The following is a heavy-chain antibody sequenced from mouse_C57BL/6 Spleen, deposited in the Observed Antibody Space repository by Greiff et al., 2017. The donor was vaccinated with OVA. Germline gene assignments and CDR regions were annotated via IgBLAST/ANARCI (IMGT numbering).Heavy chain of an antibody. V-gene: IGHV1-72*01. CDR1: GYTFTSYW. J-gene: IGHJ4*01. Sequence: VQLQQPGAELVKPGASVKLSCKASGYTFTSYWMHWVKQRPGRGLEWIGRIDPNSGGTKYNEKFKSKATLTVDKPSSTAYMQLSSLTSEDSAVYYCEREASTVVATGAMDYWGQGTSVTVSS. CDR3: EREASTVVATGAMDY. D-gene: IGHD1-1*01. CDR2: IDPNSGGT.